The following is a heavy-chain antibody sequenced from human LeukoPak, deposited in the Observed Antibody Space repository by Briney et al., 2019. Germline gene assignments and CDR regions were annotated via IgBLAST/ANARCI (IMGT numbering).Heavy chain of an antibody. J-gene: IGHJ4*02. CDR1: GFTFSSYG. Sequence: GGSLRLSCAASGFTFSSYGMHWVRQAPGKGLEWVAVIWYDGSNTYYADSVKGRFTISRDNSKNTLYLQMNSLRAEDTAVYYCARSILEYSSSSADYWGQGTLVTVSS. CDR3: ARSILEYSSSSADY. CDR2: IWYDGSNT. V-gene: IGHV3-33*01. D-gene: IGHD6-6*01.